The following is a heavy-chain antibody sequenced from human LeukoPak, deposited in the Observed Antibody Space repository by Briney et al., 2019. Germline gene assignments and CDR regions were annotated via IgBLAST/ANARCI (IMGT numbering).Heavy chain of an antibody. CDR3: ARASIVSSLAPCDN. J-gene: IGHJ4*02. Sequence: PGGSLRLSCAASGFSVSNNYMSWVRQAPGKGLEWVSVIYSGGNTFYADSVKGRFTISRDNPRNTLYLQMNSLTAEDTSVYYCARASIVSSLAPCDNWGQGILVTVSS. V-gene: IGHV3-53*05. CDR1: GFSVSNNY. D-gene: IGHD2-21*01. CDR2: IYSGGNT.